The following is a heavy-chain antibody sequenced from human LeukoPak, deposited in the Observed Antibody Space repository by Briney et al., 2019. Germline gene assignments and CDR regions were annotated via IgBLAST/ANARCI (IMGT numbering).Heavy chain of an antibody. CDR2: ISSSSSYI. J-gene: IGHJ4*02. Sequence: NPGGSLRLSCAASGFTFSSYSMNWVRQAPGKGLEWVSSISSSSSYIYYADSVKGRFTISRDNAKNSLYLQMNSLRAEDTAVYYCATETINYYDSHQDYWGQGTLVTVSS. CDR1: GFTFSSYS. CDR3: ATETINYYDSHQDY. V-gene: IGHV3-21*01. D-gene: IGHD3-22*01.